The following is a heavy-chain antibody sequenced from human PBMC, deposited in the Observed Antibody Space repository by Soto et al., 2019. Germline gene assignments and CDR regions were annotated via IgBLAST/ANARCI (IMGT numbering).Heavy chain of an antibody. CDR2: IYHSGST. J-gene: IGHJ3*02. Sequence: SETLSLTCAVSGGSISSGGYSWSWIRQPPGKGLEWIGYIYHSGSTYYNPSLKSRVTISVDRSKNQFSLKLSSVTAADTAVYYCXRYCSGGSCYSDDAFDIWGQGTMVTGSS. V-gene: IGHV4-30-2*01. CDR1: GGSISSGGYS. CDR3: XRYCSGGSCYSDDAFDI. D-gene: IGHD2-15*01.